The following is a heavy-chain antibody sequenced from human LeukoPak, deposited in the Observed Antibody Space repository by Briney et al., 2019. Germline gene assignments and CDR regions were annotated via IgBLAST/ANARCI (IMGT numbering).Heavy chain of an antibody. Sequence: PGGSLRLSCAASGFTFSSYGMHWVRQAPGKGLEWVSAISGSGGSTYYADSVKGRFTISRDNAKKSLILQMNSLRADDTAVYYCARDYAGDTSGLVLDYWGQGTLVTVSS. CDR3: ARDYAGDTSGLVLDY. V-gene: IGHV3-21*04. CDR2: ISGSGGST. J-gene: IGHJ4*02. D-gene: IGHD3-22*01. CDR1: GFTFSSYG.